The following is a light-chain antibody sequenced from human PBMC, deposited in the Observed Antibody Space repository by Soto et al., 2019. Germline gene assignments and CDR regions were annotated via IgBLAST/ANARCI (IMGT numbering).Light chain of an antibody. CDR1: QSVSSY. Sequence: EIVLTQSPATLSLSPGERATLSCRASQSVSSYLAWYQQKPGQAPRLLIYDASIRATGIPARFSGSGSGTDFTLTISSLETEDFAVYYCQQHSNWPPITFGQGTRLEIK. V-gene: IGKV3-11*01. CDR3: QQHSNWPPIT. CDR2: DAS. J-gene: IGKJ5*01.